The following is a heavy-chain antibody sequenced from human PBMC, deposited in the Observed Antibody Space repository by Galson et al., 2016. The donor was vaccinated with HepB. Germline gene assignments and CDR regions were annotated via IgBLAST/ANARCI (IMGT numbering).Heavy chain of an antibody. CDR1: GFTSSNYW. D-gene: IGHD6-19*01. CDR2: TKQDGSEK. J-gene: IGHJ4*02. CDR3: GTRLTMAGTKNDY. V-gene: IGHV3-7*03. Sequence: SLRLSCAASGFTSSNYWMSWVRQAPGKGLEWVAHTKQDGSEKYYVGAVKGRFTISRENAKNTLYLQMDSLRAEDTAVYYCGTRLTMAGTKNDYWGQGTLVTVSS.